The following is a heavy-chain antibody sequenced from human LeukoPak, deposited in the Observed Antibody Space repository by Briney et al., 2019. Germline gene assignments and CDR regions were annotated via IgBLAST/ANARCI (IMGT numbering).Heavy chain of an antibody. J-gene: IGHJ6*02. CDR3: AKETVLRFLASGMDV. V-gene: IGHV3-30*18. CDR2: ISYDGSNK. Sequence: PGRSLRLSCAASGFTFSSYGMHWVRQAPGKGLEWVAVISYDGSNKYYADSVKGRFTISRDNSKNTLYLQMNSMRAEDTAVYYCAKETVLRFLASGMDVWGQGTTVTVSS. CDR1: GFTFSSYG. D-gene: IGHD3-3*01.